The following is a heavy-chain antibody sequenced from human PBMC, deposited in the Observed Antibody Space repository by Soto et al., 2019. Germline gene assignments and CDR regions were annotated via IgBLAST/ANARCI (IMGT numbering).Heavy chain of an antibody. V-gene: IGHV2-5*02. CDR2: IYWDDDN. D-gene: IGHD6-19*01. CDR3: ASFYQWQGWAVAY. J-gene: IGHJ4*01. CDR1: GFSLSTNGVG. Sequence: QITLKESGPTLVKPTQTLTLTCTFSGFSLSTNGVGVGWIRQPPGKALEWLALIYWDDDNRYSPSLHTRLTISKGTSKYQVVLTMTNMDPVDTATYYCASFYQWQGWAVAYWGQGTLVTVSS.